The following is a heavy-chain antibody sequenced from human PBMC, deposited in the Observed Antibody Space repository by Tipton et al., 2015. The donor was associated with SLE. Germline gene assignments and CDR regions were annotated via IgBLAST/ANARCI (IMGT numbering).Heavy chain of an antibody. J-gene: IGHJ4*02. CDR1: GFTFSNAW. CDR2: IKSKTDGGTT. D-gene: IGHD6-13*01. Sequence: SLRLSCAASGFTFSNAWMSWVRQAPGKGLEWVGRIKSKTDGGTTDYAAPVKGRFTISRDDSKNTLYLQMNSLKTEDTAVYYCARGTGYIPDYWGQGTLVTVSS. V-gene: IGHV3-15*01. CDR3: ARGTGYIPDY.